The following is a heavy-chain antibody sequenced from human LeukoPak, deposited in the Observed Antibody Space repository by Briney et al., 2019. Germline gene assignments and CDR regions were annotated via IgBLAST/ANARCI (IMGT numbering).Heavy chain of an antibody. CDR1: GFTFNTYA. V-gene: IGHV3-23*01. J-gene: IGHJ3*02. Sequence: GGSLRLSCGASGFTFNTYAMSWVRPAPGPGPEWVSSISTSGGTTYYADSVKGRFTISRDNSKNTLYLQMSTLRGDDTAVYYCAKHLVKNFYDNSGYLGAFDIWGRGTMVTVSS. CDR2: ISTSGGTT. D-gene: IGHD3-22*01. CDR3: AKHLVKNFYDNSGYLGAFDI.